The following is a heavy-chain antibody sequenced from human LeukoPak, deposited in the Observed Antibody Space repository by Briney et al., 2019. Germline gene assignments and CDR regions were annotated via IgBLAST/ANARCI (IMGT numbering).Heavy chain of an antibody. J-gene: IGHJ3*02. CDR1: GFTFSDYY. V-gene: IGHV3-11*06. CDR2: ISSSSSYI. Sequence: GGSLRLSCAASGFTFSDYYMSWIRQAPGKGLEWVSSISSSSSYIYYADSVKGRFTISRDNAKNSLYLQMNSLRAEDTAIYYCARNYGSGSYYNMAAFDIWGQGTMVTVSS. CDR3: ARNYGSGSYYNMAAFDI. D-gene: IGHD3-10*01.